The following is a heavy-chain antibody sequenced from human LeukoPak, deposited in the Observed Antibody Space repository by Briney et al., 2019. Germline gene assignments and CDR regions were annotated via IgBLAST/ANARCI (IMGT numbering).Heavy chain of an antibody. V-gene: IGHV1-24*01. CDR2: FDPEDGET. Sequence: ASVKVSCKVSGYTLTELSMHWVRQAPGKGLEWMGGFDPEDGETIYAQKFQGRVTMTEDTSTDTAYMELSSLRSEDTAVYYCATGRAWGDYITMVRGVIPFDYWGQGTLDTVSS. J-gene: IGHJ4*02. CDR3: ATGRAWGDYITMVRGVIPFDY. CDR1: GYTLTELS. D-gene: IGHD3-10*01.